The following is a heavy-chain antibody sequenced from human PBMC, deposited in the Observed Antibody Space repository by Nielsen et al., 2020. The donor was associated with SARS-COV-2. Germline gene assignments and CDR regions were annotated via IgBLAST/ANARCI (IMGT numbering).Heavy chain of an antibody. CDR2: VSDSGTT. CDR3: ARERVGGITIFGVVTRYGMDV. V-gene: IGHV4-59*12. CDR1: GGSISSYY. J-gene: IGHJ6*02. D-gene: IGHD3-3*01. Sequence: SETLSLTCTVSGGSISSYYWTWIRQPPGKGLEWIGYVSDSGTTNYNPSLKSRVTISVDTSKNQFSLKLSSVTAADTALYYCARERVGGITIFGVVTRYGMDVWGQGTTVTVSS.